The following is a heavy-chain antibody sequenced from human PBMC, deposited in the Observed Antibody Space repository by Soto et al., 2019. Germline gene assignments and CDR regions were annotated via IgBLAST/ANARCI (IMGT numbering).Heavy chain of an antibody. CDR3: ARHYDFRSLFDI. D-gene: IGHD3-3*01. CDR1: GGSISSSSYY. V-gene: IGHV4-39*01. CDR2: IYYSGST. Sequence: QLQLQESGPGLVKPSETLSLTCTVSGGSISSSSYYWGWIRQPPGKGLEWIGSIYYSGSTYYNPSLKSRVTISVDTSKNQFPLKLSSVTAADTAVYYCARHYDFRSLFDIWGQGTMVTVSS. J-gene: IGHJ3*02.